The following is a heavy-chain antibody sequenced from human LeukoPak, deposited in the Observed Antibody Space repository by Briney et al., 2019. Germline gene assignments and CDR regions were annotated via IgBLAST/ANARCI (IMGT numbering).Heavy chain of an antibody. CDR2: IIPIFGTA. CDR1: GGTFSSYA. CDR3: ARDPTPGRSSAFDY. Sequence: SVKVSCKASGGTFSSYAISWVRQAPGQGLEWMGGIIPIFGTANYAQKFQGRVTITTDESTSTAYMELSSLRSEDTAVYYCARDPTPGRSSAFDYWGQGTLVTVSS. D-gene: IGHD6-19*01. V-gene: IGHV1-69*05. J-gene: IGHJ4*02.